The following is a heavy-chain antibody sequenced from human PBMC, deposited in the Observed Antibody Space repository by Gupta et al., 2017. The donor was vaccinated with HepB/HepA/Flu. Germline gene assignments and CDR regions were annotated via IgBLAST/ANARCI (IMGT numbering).Heavy chain of an antibody. D-gene: IGHD3-22*01. J-gene: IGHJ5*02. CDR1: GFSLNTSGVG. CDR3: AHWQSGYFEYNWFDH. V-gene: IGHV2-5*02. Sequence: QITLKESGPTLVKPTQTLTLTCTFSGFSLNTSGVGVGWIRQPPGKALEWLALHYWDDDKRYSPSLKSRLTITKDTSKNQVVLMMANMDPVDTATYYCAHWQSGYFEYNWFDHGGQGTLVTVSS. CDR2: HYWDDDK.